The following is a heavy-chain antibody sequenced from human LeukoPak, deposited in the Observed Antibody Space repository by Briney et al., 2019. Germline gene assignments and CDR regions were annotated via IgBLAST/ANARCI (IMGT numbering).Heavy chain of an antibody. V-gene: IGHV3-33*01. CDR3: ARVDSFCSGEGCYYYYGMDV. D-gene: IGHD2-15*01. Sequence: PGRSLRLSCVASGFTFNSYGIHWVRQAPGKGLEWVAVIWYDGNNKYYADSAKGRFTISRDNSKNTLYLQMDSLRAEDTAVYYCARVDSFCSGEGCYYYYGMDVWGQGTTVTVSS. CDR2: IWYDGNNK. J-gene: IGHJ6*02. CDR1: GFTFNSYG.